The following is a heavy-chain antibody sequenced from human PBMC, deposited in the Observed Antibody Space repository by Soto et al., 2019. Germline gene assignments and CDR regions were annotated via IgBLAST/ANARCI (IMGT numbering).Heavy chain of an antibody. J-gene: IGHJ6*03. CDR3: ARDTLGWTGYYYYYMDV. D-gene: IGHD3-9*01. CDR2: ISSSSSTI. V-gene: IGHV3-48*01. Sequence: GGSLRLSCAASGFTFSSYSMNWVRQAPGKGLEWVSYISSSSSTIYYADSVKGRFTISRDNAKNSLYLQMNSLRAEDTAVYYCARDTLGWTGYYYYYMDVWGKGTTVTVSS. CDR1: GFTFSSYS.